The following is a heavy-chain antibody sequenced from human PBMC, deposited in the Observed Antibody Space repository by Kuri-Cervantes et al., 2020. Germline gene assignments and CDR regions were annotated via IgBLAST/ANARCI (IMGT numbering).Heavy chain of an antibody. CDR3: ARDSGSYSTYGMDV. CDR1: GFTVSSNY. Sequence: GGSLRLSCAASGFTVSSNYMSWVRQAPGKGPEWVSVIYSGGSTYYADSVKGRFTISRDNSKNTLYLQMNSLRAEDTAVNYCARDSGSYSTYGMDVWGQGTTVTVSS. J-gene: IGHJ6*02. CDR2: IYSGGST. D-gene: IGHD1-26*01. V-gene: IGHV3-53*05.